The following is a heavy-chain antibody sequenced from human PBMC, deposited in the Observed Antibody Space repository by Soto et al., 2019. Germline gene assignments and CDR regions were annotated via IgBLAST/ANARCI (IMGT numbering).Heavy chain of an antibody. CDR3: AKEVRYILTGSDYYGMDV. Sequence: QVQLVESGGGVVQPGRSLRLSCGASGFTFSSYGMHWVRQAPGKGLEWVSIISYDGSDKYYADSVRGRFTISRDNSKNTLYLQMNSLRAEDTAVYYCAKEVRYILTGSDYYGMDVWGQETTVTVSS. D-gene: IGHD3-9*01. CDR2: ISYDGSDK. CDR1: GFTFSSYG. V-gene: IGHV3-30*18. J-gene: IGHJ6*02.